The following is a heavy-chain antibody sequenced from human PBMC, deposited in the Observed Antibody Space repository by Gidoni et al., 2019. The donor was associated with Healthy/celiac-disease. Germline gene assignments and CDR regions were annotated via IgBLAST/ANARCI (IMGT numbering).Heavy chain of an antibody. J-gene: IGHJ4*02. CDR3: ARGLNTGDGYSDY. CDR1: GYTFTSYD. V-gene: IGHV1-8*01. CDR2: LNPNSGNT. Sequence: QVQLVQSVAEVTKPGASVTVSCHASGYTFTSYDINWVRQATGHGLEWMGWLNPNSGNTGYAKKFQGRVTMTRNTSISTAYMELSSLGSEDTAVYYCARGLNTGDGYSDYWGQGTLVTVSS. D-gene: IGHD3-16*01.